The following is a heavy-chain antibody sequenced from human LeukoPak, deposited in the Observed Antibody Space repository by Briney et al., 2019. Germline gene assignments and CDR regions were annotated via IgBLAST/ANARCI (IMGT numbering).Heavy chain of an antibody. J-gene: IGHJ4*02. CDR1: GGSIRNYY. Sequence: PSETLSLTCTVSGGSIRNYYWSWIRQPPGKGLEWIGYVYYSGSTDHNPSLKSRVTISVDTSKNQFSLKVRSVTAADTAVYYCARDEHNYYDSSGYDYWGQGILVTVSS. D-gene: IGHD3-22*01. CDR3: ARDEHNYYDSSGYDY. V-gene: IGHV4-59*01. CDR2: VYYSGST.